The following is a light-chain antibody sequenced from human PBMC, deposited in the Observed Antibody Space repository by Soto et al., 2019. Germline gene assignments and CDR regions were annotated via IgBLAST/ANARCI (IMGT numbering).Light chain of an antibody. V-gene: IGKV1-9*01. Sequence: GGRVPLTRRASPAIASFLAWYQQKPGTAPKLLIYGASTLQSGVPSRFSGSGSGTEFTLTITSLQPDDFATYYCQQYNSYPWTFGQGTKVDI. J-gene: IGKJ1*01. CDR1: PAIASF. CDR2: GAS. CDR3: QQYNSYPWT.